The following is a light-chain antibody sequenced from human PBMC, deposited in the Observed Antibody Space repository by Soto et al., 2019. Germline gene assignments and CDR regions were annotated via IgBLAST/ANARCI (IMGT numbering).Light chain of an antibody. CDR1: QSIYDY. CDR3: QQRYQWLT. J-gene: IGKJ1*01. Sequence: EIVLTQSPATLSLSPGERATLSCRASQSIYDYVAWYQQKPGQAPRLLLYDASNRATGIPARFSGSGSGTDFTLNISSLEPEDFAIYYCQQRYQWLTFGQGTKVEIK. V-gene: IGKV3-11*01. CDR2: DAS.